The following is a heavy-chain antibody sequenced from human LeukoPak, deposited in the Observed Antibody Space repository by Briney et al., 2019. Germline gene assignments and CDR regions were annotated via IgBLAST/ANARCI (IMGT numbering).Heavy chain of an antibody. CDR1: GFSLSTSGMC. Sequence: SGPALVKPTQTLRLTCTVPGFSLSTSGMCVSWIRQPPGKALEWLARIDWDDDKYYSTSLKTRLTISKDTSKNQVVLTMTNMDPVDTATYYCARQRMTTVTTLPFDSWGQGILVTVSS. D-gene: IGHD4-17*01. CDR3: ARQRMTTVTTLPFDS. V-gene: IGHV2-70*11. J-gene: IGHJ4*02. CDR2: IDWDDDK.